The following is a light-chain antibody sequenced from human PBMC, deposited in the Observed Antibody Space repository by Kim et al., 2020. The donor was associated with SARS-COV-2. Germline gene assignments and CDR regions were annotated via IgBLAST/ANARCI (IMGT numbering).Light chain of an antibody. CDR2: DAT. CDR3: QQSHDWPPLT. V-gene: IGKV3-15*01. CDR1: QTNNNK. J-gene: IGKJ1*01. Sequence: SPGERATLSCRASQTNNNKLVWYQQKPGQAPRLLIYDATSRATGVPARFMGSGSETDFSLTISSLQSEDFAVYYCQQSHDWPPLTFGQGTKVDIK.